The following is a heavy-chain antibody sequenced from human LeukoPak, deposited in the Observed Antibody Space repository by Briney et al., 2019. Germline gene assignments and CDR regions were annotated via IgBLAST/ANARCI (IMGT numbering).Heavy chain of an antibody. Sequence: PSETLSLTCTVSGDSISSGGYYWSWIRQHPGKGLEWIGYIYYSGRTFHNPSLKSRLTISVDTSKTQFSLKLTSVTAADTAVYFCARLRAASGPFDYWGQGTLVTVSS. V-gene: IGHV4-31*03. CDR1: GDSISSGGYY. J-gene: IGHJ4*02. CDR3: ARLRAASGPFDY. D-gene: IGHD6-13*01. CDR2: IYYSGRT.